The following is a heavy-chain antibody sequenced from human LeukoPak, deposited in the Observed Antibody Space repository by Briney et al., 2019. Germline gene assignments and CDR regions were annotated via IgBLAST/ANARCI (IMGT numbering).Heavy chain of an antibody. D-gene: IGHD6-13*01. J-gene: IGHJ4*02. CDR1: GFTFSSHG. CDR2: IWYDGSNK. V-gene: IGHV3-33*01. CDR3: AREPFIAAAHFDY. Sequence: PGGSLRLSCAASGFTFSSHGMHWVRQAPGKGLEWVAVIWYDGSNKYYVDSVKGRFTISRDNSKNTLYLQMNSLRAEDTAVYYCAREPFIAAAHFDYWGQGTLVTVSS.